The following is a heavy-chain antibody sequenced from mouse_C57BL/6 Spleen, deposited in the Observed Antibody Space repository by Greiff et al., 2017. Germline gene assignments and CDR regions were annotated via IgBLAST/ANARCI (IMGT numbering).Heavy chain of an antibody. J-gene: IGHJ4*01. CDR2: INPNNGGT. CDR1: GYTFTDYY. D-gene: IGHD3-3*01. V-gene: IGHV1-26*01. Sequence: EVQLQQSGPELVKPGASVKISCKASGYTFTDYYMNWVKQSHGKSLEWIGDINPNNGGTSYNQKFKGKATLTVDKSSSTAYMELRSLTSEDSAVDYCARWGTETGYAMDYWGQGTSVTVSS. CDR3: ARWGTETGYAMDY.